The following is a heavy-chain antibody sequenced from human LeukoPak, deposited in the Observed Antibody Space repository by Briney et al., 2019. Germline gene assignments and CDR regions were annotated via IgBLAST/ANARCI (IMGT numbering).Heavy chain of an antibody. CDR3: ARDPRGLLPAGDDAFXX. J-gene: IGHJ3*02. CDR2: IWYDGSNK. V-gene: IGHV3-33*01. D-gene: IGHD2-2*01. Sequence: GGXXRLSXAXSGFTFSSYGMHWVRQAPGKGLEWVAVIWYDGSNKYYADSVKGRFTISRDNSKNTLYLKMNSLRAEDTAVYYCARDPRGLLPAGDDAFXXWGXXT. CDR1: GFTFSSYG.